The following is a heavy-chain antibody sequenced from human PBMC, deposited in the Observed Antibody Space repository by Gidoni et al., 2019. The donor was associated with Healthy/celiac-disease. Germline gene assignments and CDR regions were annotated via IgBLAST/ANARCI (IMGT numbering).Heavy chain of an antibody. J-gene: IGHJ4*02. Sequence: QVQLQQWGAGLLKPSEPLSLPCAVYGGSFSGYYWSWIRQPPGKGLEWIGEINHSGSTNYNPSLKSRVTISVDTSKNQFSLKLSSVTAADTAVYYCARVRGWVDYWGQGTLVTVSS. CDR3: ARVRGWVDY. V-gene: IGHV4-34*01. D-gene: IGHD6-19*01. CDR1: GGSFSGYY. CDR2: INHSGST.